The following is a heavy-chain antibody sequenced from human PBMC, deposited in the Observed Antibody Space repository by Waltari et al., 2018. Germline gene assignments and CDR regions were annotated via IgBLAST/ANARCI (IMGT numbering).Heavy chain of an antibody. D-gene: IGHD6-19*01. Sequence: QVQLQQSGPGQVKPSETLSLTCAVSGGSLRSGYYWGWIRQPLGKGLEGIGSVSHSGSTFYNPSLQSRVPSSLHMSKHPFSLALRSVTAADPAVYVCASALGGTAVATDAFDTWGHGTMVIVSS. CDR3: ASALGGTAVATDAFDT. CDR2: VSHSGST. J-gene: IGHJ3*02. CDR1: GGSLRSGYY. V-gene: IGHV4-38-2*01.